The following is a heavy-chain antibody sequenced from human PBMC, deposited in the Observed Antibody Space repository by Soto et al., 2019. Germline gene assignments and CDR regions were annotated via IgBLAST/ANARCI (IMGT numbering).Heavy chain of an antibody. CDR2: MTPNSGNT. CDR1: TYTFTSYD. CDR3: ERASLMAMDV. J-gene: IGHJ6*02. Sequence: QVQLVQSGAEVKKPGASVKVSCKASTYTFTSYDINWVRQATGQGLEWMRWMTPNSGNTGYAQKCQGRVTMNRNTAISTDYMGLSSLRSEDTAVYYCERASLMAMDVWGQGTTVTVSS. D-gene: IGHD2-8*01. V-gene: IGHV1-8*01.